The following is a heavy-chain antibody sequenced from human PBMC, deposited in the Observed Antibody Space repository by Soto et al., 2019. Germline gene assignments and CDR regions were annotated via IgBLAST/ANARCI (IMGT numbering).Heavy chain of an antibody. D-gene: IGHD1-7*01. V-gene: IGHV3-30*03. Sequence: SLRLSCAASGFTFSSYGMHWVRQAPGKGLEWVAVISYDGSNKYYADSVKGRFTISRDNSKNTLYLQMNSLRAEDTAVYYCASRGNYGSIDYWGQGTLVTVSS. CDR1: GFTFSSYG. J-gene: IGHJ4*02. CDR2: ISYDGSNK. CDR3: ASRGNYGSIDY.